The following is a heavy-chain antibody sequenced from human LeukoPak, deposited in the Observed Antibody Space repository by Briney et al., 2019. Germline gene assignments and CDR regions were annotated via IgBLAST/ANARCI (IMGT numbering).Heavy chain of an antibody. D-gene: IGHD6-19*01. CDR1: GFTFGGSG. J-gene: IGHJ4*02. Sequence: GGSLRLPCAASGFTFGGSGMHWVRQAPGKGLEWVAFIRYDGSDKHYADSVKGRFTISRDNSKNTLYLQMNSLRAEDTAVYYCAKSIPTIAVAVSTRQWGQGTLVTVSS. CDR2: IRYDGSDK. V-gene: IGHV3-30*02. CDR3: AKSIPTIAVAVSTRQ.